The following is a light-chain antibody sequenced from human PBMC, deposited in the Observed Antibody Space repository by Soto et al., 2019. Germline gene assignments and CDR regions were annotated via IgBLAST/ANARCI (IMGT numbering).Light chain of an antibody. V-gene: IGKV3-15*01. CDR1: QSVSIN. Sequence: EVVLTQSPATLSVSPGERATLSCRASQSVSINLAWYQQKPGQAPRLLIYGASTRATGIPARFSGSRSGTDFTLTISSLQSEDFAVYYCQQYDNWPWTFGQGTKVDIK. CDR3: QQYDNWPWT. CDR2: GAS. J-gene: IGKJ1*01.